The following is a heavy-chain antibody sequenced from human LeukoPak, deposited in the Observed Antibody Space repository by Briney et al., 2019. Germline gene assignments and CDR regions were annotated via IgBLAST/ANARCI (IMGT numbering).Heavy chain of an antibody. D-gene: IGHD3-3*01. V-gene: IGHV3-23*01. CDR1: GFTFSSYA. Sequence: GGSLRLSCAASGFTFSSYAMSWVRQAPGKGLEWVSAISGSGGSTYYADSVKGRFTISRDNSKNTLHLQMNSLRAEDTAVYYCAKDKGLRFLEWLPSYWGQGTLVTVSS. CDR3: AKDKGLRFLEWLPSY. J-gene: IGHJ4*02. CDR2: ISGSGGST.